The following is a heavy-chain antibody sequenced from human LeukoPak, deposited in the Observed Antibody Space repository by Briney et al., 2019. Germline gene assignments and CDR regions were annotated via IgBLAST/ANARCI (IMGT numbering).Heavy chain of an antibody. CDR3: ARGPAPEFDY. CDR2: IYYSGST. Sequence: SETLSLTCTVSGGSISSSSYYWGWIRQPPGKGLEWIGSIYYSGSTYYNPSLKSRVTISVDTSKNQFSLKLSSVTAADTAVYYCARGPAPEFDYWGQGTLVTVSS. CDR1: GGSISSSSYY. J-gene: IGHJ4*02. V-gene: IGHV4-39*01.